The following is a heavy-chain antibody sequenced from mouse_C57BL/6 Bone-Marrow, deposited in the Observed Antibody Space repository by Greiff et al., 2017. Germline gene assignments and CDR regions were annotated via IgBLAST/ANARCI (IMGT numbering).Heavy chain of an antibody. Sequence: QVQLQQPGAELVRPGSSVKLSCKASGYTFTSYWMHWVKQRPIQGLEWIGNIDPSDSETHYNQKFKDKATLTVDKSSSTAYMQLSSLTSEDSAVYYCARVKGTYYAMYYWGQGTSVTVSS. J-gene: IGHJ4*01. D-gene: IGHD2-14*01. CDR1: GYTFTSYW. V-gene: IGHV1-52*01. CDR2: IDPSDSET. CDR3: ARVKGTYYAMYY.